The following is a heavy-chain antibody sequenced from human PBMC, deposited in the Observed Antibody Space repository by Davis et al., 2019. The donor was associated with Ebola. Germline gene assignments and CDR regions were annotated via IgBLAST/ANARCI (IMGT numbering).Heavy chain of an antibody. V-gene: IGHV4-39*07. D-gene: IGHD2-21*01. Sequence: MPSETLSLTCTVSGGSISSSSYYWGWIRQPPGKGLEWIGSIYYSGSTNYNPSLKSRVTISVDTSKNQFSLKLSSVTAADTAVYYCARGIGGLGAWFDPWGQGTLVTVSS. J-gene: IGHJ5*02. CDR2: IYYSGST. CDR3: ARGIGGLGAWFDP. CDR1: GGSISSSSYY.